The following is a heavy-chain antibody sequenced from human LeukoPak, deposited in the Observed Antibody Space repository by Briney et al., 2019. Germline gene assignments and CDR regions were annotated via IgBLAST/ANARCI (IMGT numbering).Heavy chain of an antibody. CDR1: GFTFSSYS. D-gene: IGHD3-3*01. CDR2: ISSSSSTI. V-gene: IGHV3-48*01. J-gene: IGHJ6*04. CDR3: AREMGGLRFLEWLKTPSDV. Sequence: PGGSLRLSCAASGFTFSSYSMNWVRQAPGKGLEWVSYISSSSSTIYYADSVKGRFTISRDNATNSLYLQMNSLRAEDTAVYYCAREMGGLRFLEWLKTPSDVWGKGTTVTVSS.